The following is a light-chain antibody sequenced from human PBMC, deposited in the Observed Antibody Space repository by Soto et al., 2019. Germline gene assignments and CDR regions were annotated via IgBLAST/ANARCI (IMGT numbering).Light chain of an antibody. J-gene: IGLJ1*01. CDR3: SSYAGTYSFV. Sequence: QSALTQPRSESGSPGQSVTISCTGTSSDIGAYNYVSWYQQHPGKAPKLMIYDVSKRPSGVPDRFSGSKSGNTASLTISGLQAEDEADYFCSSYAGTYSFVFGPGTKLTVL. V-gene: IGLV2-11*01. CDR1: SSDIGAYNY. CDR2: DVS.